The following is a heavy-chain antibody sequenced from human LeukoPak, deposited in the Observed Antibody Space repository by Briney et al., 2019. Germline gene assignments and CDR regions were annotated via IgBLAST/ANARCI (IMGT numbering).Heavy chain of an antibody. D-gene: IGHD6-6*01. V-gene: IGHV4-59*01. CDR1: GGSISSYY. Sequence: SETLSLTCTVSGGSISSYYWSWIRQPPGKGLEWIGYIYYSGSTNYNPSLKSRVTISVDTSENQFSLKLSSVTAADTAVYYCAGSSYFYYYGMDVWGQGTTVTVSS. CDR3: AGSSYFYYYGMDV. CDR2: IYYSGST. J-gene: IGHJ6*02.